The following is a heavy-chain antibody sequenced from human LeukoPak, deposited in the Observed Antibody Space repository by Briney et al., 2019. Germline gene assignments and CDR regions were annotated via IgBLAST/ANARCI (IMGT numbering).Heavy chain of an antibody. CDR3: ARYDTAMDSFDY. Sequence: PSETLSLTCTVSGGSISSYYWSWFQQPPGKGLEWIGYIYYSGSTNYNPSLKSRVTISVDTSKNQFSLKLSSVTAADTAVYYCARYDTAMDSFDYWGQGTLVTVSS. J-gene: IGHJ4*02. V-gene: IGHV4-59*01. D-gene: IGHD5-18*01. CDR1: GGSISSYY. CDR2: IYYSGST.